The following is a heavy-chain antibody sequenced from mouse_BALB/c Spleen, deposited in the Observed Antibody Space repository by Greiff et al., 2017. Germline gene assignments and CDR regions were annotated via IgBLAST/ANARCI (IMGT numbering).Heavy chain of an antibody. CDR1: GYTFTSYT. CDR3: ARSHYYGHGYFDY. CDR2: INPSSGYT. D-gene: IGHD1-2*01. J-gene: IGHJ2*01. Sequence: QVQLKESAAELARPGASVKMSCKASGYTFTSYTMHWVKQRPGQGLEWIGYINPSSGYTEYNQKFKDKTTLTADKSSSTAYMHLSSLTSEDSAVYYCARSHYYGHGYFDYWGQGTTLTVSS. V-gene: IGHV1-4*02.